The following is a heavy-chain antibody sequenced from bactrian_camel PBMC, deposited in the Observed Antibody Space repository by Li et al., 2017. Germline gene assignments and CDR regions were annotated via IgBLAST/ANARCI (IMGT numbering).Heavy chain of an antibody. D-gene: IGHD3*01. V-gene: IGHV3S55*01. CDR3: AARGLGADCSGPRRSSAEYVY. J-gene: IGHJ4*01. CDR2: LDSDGTT. Sequence: HVQLVESGGGSVQAGGSLRLSCAISGRSNENYFLAWFRQPPGKEREVVASLDSDGTTEYADSVKGRFTISQGNAENTLYLQMNSLKSEDTAMYFCAARGLGADCSGPRRSSAEYVYWGQGTQVTVS. CDR1: GRSNENYF.